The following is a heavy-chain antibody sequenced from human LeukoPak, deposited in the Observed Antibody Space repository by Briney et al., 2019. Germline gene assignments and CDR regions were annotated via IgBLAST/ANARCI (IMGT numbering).Heavy chain of an antibody. V-gene: IGHV3-30*04. Sequence: GGSLRLSCAASGFTFSSYAMHWVRQAPGKGLEWVAVISYDGSNKYYADSVKGRFTISRDNSKNTLYLQMNSLRAEDTAVYYCARGGGRDDAFDIWGQGTMVTVSS. J-gene: IGHJ3*02. D-gene: IGHD2-15*01. CDR1: GFTFSSYA. CDR2: ISYDGSNK. CDR3: ARGGGRDDAFDI.